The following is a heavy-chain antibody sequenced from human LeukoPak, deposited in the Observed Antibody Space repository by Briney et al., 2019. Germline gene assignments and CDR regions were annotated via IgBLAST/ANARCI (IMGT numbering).Heavy chain of an antibody. D-gene: IGHD7-27*01. CDR1: GGSISSYY. Sequence: PSETLSLTCPVSGGSISSYYWSWIRQPAGKGLEWIGRIYTSGSTNYNPSLKSRVTMSVDTSKNQFSLKLRSVTAADTAVYYCARGYNWGSPTRNFYYLDVWGKGTTVTVSS. V-gene: IGHV4-4*07. CDR2: IYTSGST. J-gene: IGHJ6*03. CDR3: ARGYNWGSPTRNFYYLDV.